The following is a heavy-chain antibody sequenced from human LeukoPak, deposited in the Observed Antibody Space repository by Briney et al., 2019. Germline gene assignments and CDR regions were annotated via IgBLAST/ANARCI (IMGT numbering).Heavy chain of an antibody. D-gene: IGHD3-10*01. CDR3: ARDSVYYYGSGSALAYSYYGMDV. CDR2: IYYSGST. J-gene: IGHJ6*04. Sequence: SETLSLTCTVSGGSISSGDYYWSWIRQPPGKGLEWIGYIYYSGSTNYNPSLKSRVTMSVDTSKNQFSLKLSSVTAADTAVYYCARDSVYYYGSGSALAYSYYGMDVWGKGTTVTVSS. CDR1: GGSISSGDYY. V-gene: IGHV4-61*08.